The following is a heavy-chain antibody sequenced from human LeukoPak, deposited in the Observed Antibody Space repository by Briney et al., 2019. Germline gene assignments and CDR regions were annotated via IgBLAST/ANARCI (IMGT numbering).Heavy chain of an antibody. V-gene: IGHV1-2*02. CDR2: INPNSGGT. D-gene: IGHD5-18*01. CDR1: GYTFTGYY. CDR3: ASRPGFIAMDFFDY. Sequence: ASVKVSCKASGYTFTGYYMHWVRQAPGQGLEWMGWINPNSGGTNYAQKFQGRVTMTRDTSISTAYMELSRLRSDDTAVYYCASRPGFIAMDFFDYWGQGTLVTVSS. J-gene: IGHJ4*02.